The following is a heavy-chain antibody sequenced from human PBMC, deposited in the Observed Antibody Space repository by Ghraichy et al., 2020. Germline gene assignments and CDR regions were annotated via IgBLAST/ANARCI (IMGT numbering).Heavy chain of an antibody. V-gene: IGHV3-23*01. CDR2: ISGSGGST. Sequence: LSLTCAASGFTFSSYAMSWVRQAPGKGLEWVSAISGSGGSTYYADSVKGRFTISRDNSKNTLYLQMNSLRAEDTAVYYCAKGPSSSAEFAGFDYWGQGTLVTVSS. CDR1: GFTFSSYA. CDR3: AKGPSSSAEFAGFDY. J-gene: IGHJ4*02. D-gene: IGHD6-6*01.